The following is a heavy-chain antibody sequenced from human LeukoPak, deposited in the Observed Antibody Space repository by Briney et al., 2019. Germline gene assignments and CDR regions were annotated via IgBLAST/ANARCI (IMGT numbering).Heavy chain of an antibody. CDR1: GCSISSGYY. CDR3: ARVSGHSYGYGDH. J-gene: IGHJ4*02. Sequence: SETLSLTCAVSGCSISSGYYWGWIRQPPGKGLEWIGSVYYRVSTYYNPSLKSRVTISVDTSKNQFSLKLSSVTAADTAVYYCARVSGHSYGYGDHWGQGTLVTVAS. V-gene: IGHV4-38-2*01. CDR2: VYYRVST. D-gene: IGHD5-18*01.